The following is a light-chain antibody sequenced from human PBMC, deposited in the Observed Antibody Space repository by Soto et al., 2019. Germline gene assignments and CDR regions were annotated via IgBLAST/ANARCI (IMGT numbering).Light chain of an antibody. CDR1: QRVITY. Sequence: DIQMTQSPSSLSASVGDGVTITCRASQRVITYLNWYQQKPGKAPKLLLYAASNLPRGVPPRFSGSGSGTEFTLTIDTLQPDDGATYDGQQSRNTPHTFGQGTTVESK. CDR2: AAS. CDR3: QQSRNTPHT. J-gene: IGKJ2*01. V-gene: IGKV1-39*01.